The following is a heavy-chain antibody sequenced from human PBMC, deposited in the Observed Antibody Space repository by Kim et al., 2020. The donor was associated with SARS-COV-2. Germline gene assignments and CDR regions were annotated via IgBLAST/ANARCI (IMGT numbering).Heavy chain of an antibody. V-gene: IGHV1-2*02. Sequence: AQKLQGRVTMTRDTSISTAYMELSRLRSDDTAVYYCARGVDLLSSSPFDYWGQGTLVTVSS. CDR3: ARGVDLLSSSPFDY. J-gene: IGHJ4*02. D-gene: IGHD6-6*01.